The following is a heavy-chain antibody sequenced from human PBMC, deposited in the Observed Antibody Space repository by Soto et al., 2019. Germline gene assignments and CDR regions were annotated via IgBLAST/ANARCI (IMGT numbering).Heavy chain of an antibody. D-gene: IGHD2-15*01. CDR3: VRLYSWDLHYLDS. V-gene: IGHV3-53*01. CDR1: GLTASSNY. CDR2: IYSGGST. J-gene: IGHJ4*01. Sequence: QPGGSLRPSCAASGLTASSNYMSWVRQAPGKGLKWVSIIYSGGSTYHADSVKGRFTISRDNSRNTMYLQMNSLRAEVTAVYYCVRLYSWDLHYLDSLAHRTSVTVSS.